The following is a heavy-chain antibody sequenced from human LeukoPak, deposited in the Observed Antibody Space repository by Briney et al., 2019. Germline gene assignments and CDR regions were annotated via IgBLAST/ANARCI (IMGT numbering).Heavy chain of an antibody. Sequence: ASVKVSCKASGYTFTGYYMHWVRQAPGQGLEWMGWINPNSGGTNYAQKFQGRVTMTRDTSISTAYMELSRLRSDDTAVHYCARTRIAAYPGYYYYGMDVWGQGTTVTVSS. V-gene: IGHV1-2*02. CDR2: INPNSGGT. J-gene: IGHJ6*02. CDR3: ARTRIAAYPGYYYYGMDV. D-gene: IGHD6-13*01. CDR1: GYTFTGYY.